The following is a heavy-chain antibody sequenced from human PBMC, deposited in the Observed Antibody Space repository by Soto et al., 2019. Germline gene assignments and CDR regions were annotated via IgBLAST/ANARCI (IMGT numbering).Heavy chain of an antibody. CDR2: FYNSRTT. CDR1: GDSLRNYY. Sequence: SETLSLTCAVSGDSLRNYYWIWLRQPTGRGLEWIGFFYNSRTTNYNPSLKSRVTISGDTSKNQFFLSLMSVTASDTAVYYCARDASGRPATYWGQGILVTVSS. J-gene: IGHJ4*02. V-gene: IGHV4-59*01. D-gene: IGHD3-10*01. CDR3: ARDASGRPATY.